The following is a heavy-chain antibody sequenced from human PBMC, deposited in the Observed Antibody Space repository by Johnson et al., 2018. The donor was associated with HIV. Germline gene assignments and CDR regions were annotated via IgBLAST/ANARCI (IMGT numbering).Heavy chain of an antibody. J-gene: IGHJ3*02. Sequence: VQLVESGGGVVRPGGSLRLSCAASGFTVSSNYMSWVRQAPGKGLEWVANIKQDGSEKYYVDSVKGRFTISRDNSKNTLYLQMNSLRAEDTAVYYCAKSGGGPYAFDIWGQGTMVTVSS. CDR1: GFTVSSNY. CDR3: AKSGGGPYAFDI. D-gene: IGHD3-10*01. CDR2: IKQDGSEK. V-gene: IGHV3-7*01.